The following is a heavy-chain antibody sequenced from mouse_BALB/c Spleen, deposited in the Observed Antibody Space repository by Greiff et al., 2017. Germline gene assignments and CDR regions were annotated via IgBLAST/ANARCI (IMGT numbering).Heavy chain of an antibody. V-gene: IGHV1-14*01. Sequence: EVHLVESGPELVKPGASVKMSCKASGYTFTSYVMHWVKQKPGQGLEWIGYINPYNDGTKYNEKFKGKATLTSDKSSSTAYMELSSLTSEDSAVYYCAKEGLRQLGLRGAFAYWGQGTLVTVSA. J-gene: IGHJ3*01. D-gene: IGHD3-2*01. CDR2: INPYNDGT. CDR1: GYTFTSYV. CDR3: AKEGLRQLGLRGAFAY.